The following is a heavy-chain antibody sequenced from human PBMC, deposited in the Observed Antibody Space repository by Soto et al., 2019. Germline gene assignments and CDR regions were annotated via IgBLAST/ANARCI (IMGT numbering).Heavy chain of an antibody. CDR2: INHSGST. V-gene: IGHV4-34*01. J-gene: IGHJ5*02. CDR3: AREGRYSRGNYWFDP. CDR1: GGSFSGYY. Sequence: SETLSLTCAVYGGSFSGYYWSWIRQPPGKGLEWIGEINHSGSTNYNPSLKSRVTISVDTSKNQFSLKLSSVTAADTAVYYCAREGRYSRGNYWFDPWGQGTLVTVS. D-gene: IGHD6-13*01.